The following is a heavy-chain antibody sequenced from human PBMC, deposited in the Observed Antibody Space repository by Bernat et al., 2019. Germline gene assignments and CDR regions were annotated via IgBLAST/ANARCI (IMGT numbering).Heavy chain of an antibody. CDR3: AREGAGYYDSFRIRHANDY. CDR1: GFTFSSYS. Sequence: EVQLVESGGGLVKPGGSLRLSCAASGFTFSSYSMNWVRQAPGKGLEWVSSISSSSSSYIYYADSVKGRFTISRDNAKNSLYLQMNSLRAEDTAVYYCAREGAGYYDSFRIRHANDYWGQGTLVTVSS. CDR2: ISSSSSSYI. V-gene: IGHV3-21*01. J-gene: IGHJ4*02. D-gene: IGHD3-22*01.